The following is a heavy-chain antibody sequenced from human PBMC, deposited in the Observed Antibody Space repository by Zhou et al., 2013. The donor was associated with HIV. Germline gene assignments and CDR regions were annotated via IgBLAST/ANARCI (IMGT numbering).Heavy chain of an antibody. CDR2: FYHTGST. CDR3: AREGTSPGIGSSNPFDY. CDR1: GYSISSGYF. D-gene: IGHD6-13*01. Sequence: QVQLQESGPGLVKPSETLSLTCAVSGYSISSGYFWGWIRQTPGKGLEWIGSFYHTGSTYNNPSVEGRVTISVDTSKNQFSLKLSSVTAADTAFYYCAREGTSPGIGSSNPFDYWGQGTLVTVSS. J-gene: IGHJ4*02. V-gene: IGHV4-38-2*02.